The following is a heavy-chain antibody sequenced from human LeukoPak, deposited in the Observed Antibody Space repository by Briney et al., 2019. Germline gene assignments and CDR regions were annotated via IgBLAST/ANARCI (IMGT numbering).Heavy chain of an antibody. D-gene: IGHD6-13*01. CDR3: ARDLSGIAAAGTIYYYMDV. CDR2: MYYSGST. V-gene: IGHV4-39*07. Sequence: KPSETLSLTCAVSGSISSSIHYWAWIRPPPGKGLEWIGSMYYSGSTYYNPSIKSRVTMSLDTSERQFSLKLTSVTAADTAVYYCARDLSGIAAAGTIYYYMDVWGKGTTVTVSS. J-gene: IGHJ6*03. CDR1: GSISSSIHY.